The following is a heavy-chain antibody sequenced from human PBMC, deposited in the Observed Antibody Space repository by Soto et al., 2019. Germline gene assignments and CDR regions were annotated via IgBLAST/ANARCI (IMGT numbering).Heavy chain of an antibody. D-gene: IGHD3-16*02. CDR2: INHSGST. V-gene: IGHV4-34*01. CDR1: GGSFIGYY. CDR3: ARGKLSDYVWGSYRYHFDY. Sequence: SETLSLTCAVYGGSFIGYYWSWMHQPPGKGLEWIGEINHSGSTNYNPSLKSRVTISVDTSKNQFSLKLSSVTAADTAVYYCARGKLSDYVWGSYRYHFDYWGQGTVVTVSS. J-gene: IGHJ4*02.